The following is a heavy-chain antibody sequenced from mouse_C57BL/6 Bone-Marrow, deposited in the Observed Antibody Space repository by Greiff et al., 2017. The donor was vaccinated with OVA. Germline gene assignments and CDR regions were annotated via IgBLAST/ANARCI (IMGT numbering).Heavy chain of an antibody. D-gene: IGHD2-3*01. V-gene: IGHV5-12*01. Sequence: EVQGVESGGGLVQPGGSLKLSCAASGFTFSDYYMYWVRQTPEKRLEWVAYISNGGGSTYYPDTVKGRFTISRDNAKNTLYLQMSRLKSEDTAMYYCASSDGYYDYWGQGTTLTVSS. CDR2: ISNGGGST. CDR3: ASSDGYYDY. CDR1: GFTFSDYY. J-gene: IGHJ2*01.